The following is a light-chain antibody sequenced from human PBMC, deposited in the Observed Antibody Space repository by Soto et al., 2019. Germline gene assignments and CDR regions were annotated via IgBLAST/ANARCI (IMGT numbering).Light chain of an antibody. CDR2: GAS. CDR3: QQYGSSPT. CDR1: QSVSGTY. V-gene: IGKV3-20*01. J-gene: IGKJ1*01. Sequence: EIVLTQSPGTLSLSPGERATLSCRASQSVSGTYLAWYQQRPGQAPRLLIYGASSRATGIPDRFSGGGSGTDFTLTISRLEPEDFAVYYCQQYGSSPTFGQGTKVEIK.